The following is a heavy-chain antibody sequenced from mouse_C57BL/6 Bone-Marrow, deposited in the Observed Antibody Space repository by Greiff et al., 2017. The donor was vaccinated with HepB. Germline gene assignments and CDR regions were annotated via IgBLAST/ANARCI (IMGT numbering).Heavy chain of an antibody. CDR3: GRVYYGNYGAMDY. Sequence: QVQLQQSGAELVKPGASVKISCKASGYAFSSYWMNWVKQRPGKGLEWIGQIYPGDGDTNYNGKFKGKATLTADKSASTAYMQLSSLTSEDSAVYFCGRVYYGNYGAMDYWGQGTSVTVSS. D-gene: IGHD2-1*01. J-gene: IGHJ4*01. CDR2: IYPGDGDT. CDR1: GYAFSSYW. V-gene: IGHV1-80*01.